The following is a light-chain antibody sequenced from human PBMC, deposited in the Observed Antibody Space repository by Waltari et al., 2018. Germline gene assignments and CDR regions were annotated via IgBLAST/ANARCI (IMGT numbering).Light chain of an antibody. Sequence: EIILTQSPGTLSLSPGERATLSCRASQSVSSTYVGRYQQKSGQAPRLVIYGGSSRATGIPDRFSGSASGTDFTLTISRLEPEDVAVYFCQVYGDLRDTFGQGTKLEIK. V-gene: IGKV3-20*01. CDR3: QVYGDLRDT. J-gene: IGKJ2*01. CDR1: QSVSSTY. CDR2: GGS.